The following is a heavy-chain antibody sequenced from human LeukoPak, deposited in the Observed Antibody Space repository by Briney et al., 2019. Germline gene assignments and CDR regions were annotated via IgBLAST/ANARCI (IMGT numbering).Heavy chain of an antibody. CDR1: GFTFNSYS. V-gene: IGHV3-48*02. Sequence: GGSLRLSCAASGFTFNSYSMNWVRQAPGKGLEWVSYISSSGSTIYYADSVKGRFTISRDNAKNSLYLQMNSLRDADTAVYYCASQNNGWFNYWGQGTLVTVSS. CDR2: ISSSGSTI. CDR3: ASQNNGWFNY. J-gene: IGHJ4*02. D-gene: IGHD6-19*01.